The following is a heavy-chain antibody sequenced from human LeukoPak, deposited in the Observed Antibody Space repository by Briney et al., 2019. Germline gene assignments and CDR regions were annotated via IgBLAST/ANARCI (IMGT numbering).Heavy chain of an antibody. V-gene: IGHV3-23*01. D-gene: IGHD3-10*01. J-gene: IGHJ4*02. CDR1: GITFRSYA. CDR3: AKWGAQSGSYRVVDC. Sequence: GGSLRLSCAASGITFRSYAMSWVHQARGKGLEWVSAINGDGGSTYYADSVKGRFTISRDNSNNTLFLQMNSLRVEDTAVYYCAKWGAQSGSYRVVDCWGRGTLVTVSS. CDR2: INGDGGST.